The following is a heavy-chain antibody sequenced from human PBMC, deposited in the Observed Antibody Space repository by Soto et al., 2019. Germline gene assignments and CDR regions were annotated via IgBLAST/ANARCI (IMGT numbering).Heavy chain of an antibody. Sequence: PGGSLRLSCAASGFTFSAYAMNWVRQAPGKGLEWVSSIDSTGDSTYSADSVKGRFTLSRDNAKNSLYLHMTRLRVDDTGIYYCARDTGRASADLWGQGTLVTVSS. CDR1: GFTFSAYA. V-gene: IGHV3-21*06. CDR2: IDSTGDST. J-gene: IGHJ5*02. CDR3: ARDTGRASADL. D-gene: IGHD1-26*01.